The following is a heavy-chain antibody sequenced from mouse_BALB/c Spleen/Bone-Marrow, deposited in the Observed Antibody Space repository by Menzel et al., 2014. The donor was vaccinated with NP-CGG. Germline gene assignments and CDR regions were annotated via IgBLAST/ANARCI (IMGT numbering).Heavy chain of an antibody. CDR1: XXXXXXYX. V-gene: IGHV1-80*01. CDR2: IYPGDGDT. CDR3: ARTGNLAWFAY. J-gene: IGHJ3*01. D-gene: IGHD2-1*01. Sequence: PGSSVKISCXXXXXXXXXYXXNXXXXXPGQGLEWIGQIYPGDGDTNYXXXXXGKATLXADKSSSTAYMQLXSLTSXXSAVYFCARTGNLAWFAYWXQGTLV.